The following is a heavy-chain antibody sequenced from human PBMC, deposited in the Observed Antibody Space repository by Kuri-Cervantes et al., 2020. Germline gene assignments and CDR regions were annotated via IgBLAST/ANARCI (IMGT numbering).Heavy chain of an antibody. Sequence: GGSLRLSCAASGFTFSDYYMSWLRQDPGKGLEWISYIRSTSNTIYYADSVKGRFTISRDNAKNSLYLQMNSLRSEDTAVYYCARDGSIPSSWGQGTLVTVSS. J-gene: IGHJ4*02. CDR3: ARDGSIPSS. CDR2: IRSTSNTI. D-gene: IGHD6-6*01. CDR1: GFTFSDYY. V-gene: IGHV3-11*01.